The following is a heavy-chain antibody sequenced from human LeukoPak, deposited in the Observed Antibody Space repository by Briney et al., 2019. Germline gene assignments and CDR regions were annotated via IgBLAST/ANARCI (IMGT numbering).Heavy chain of an antibody. Sequence: ASVKVSCKASGYTFTSYGISWVRQAPGQGLEWMGWISAYNDNTNYAQKLQGRVTMTTDTSTSTAYMKLRSLRSDDTAVYYCARDSRAYYDFWSGYSSTLYFDYWGQGTLVTVSS. CDR2: ISAYNDNT. CDR1: GYTFTSYG. D-gene: IGHD3-3*01. CDR3: ARDSRAYYDFWSGYSSTLYFDY. V-gene: IGHV1-18*01. J-gene: IGHJ4*02.